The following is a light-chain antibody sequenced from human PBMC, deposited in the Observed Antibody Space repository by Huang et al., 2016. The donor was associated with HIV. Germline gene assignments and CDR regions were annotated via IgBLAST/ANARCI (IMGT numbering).Light chain of an antibody. CDR1: QGISSY. CDR2: AAS. V-gene: IGKV1-8*01. J-gene: IGKJ3*01. Sequence: TQSTWGLSASTGDRVTITCRASQGISSYLAWYQQKPGKAPKLLIYAASTLQSGVPSRFSGSGSGTDFTLTISCLQSEDFATYYCQQYYSYPFTFGPGTKVDIK. CDR3: QQYYSYPFT.